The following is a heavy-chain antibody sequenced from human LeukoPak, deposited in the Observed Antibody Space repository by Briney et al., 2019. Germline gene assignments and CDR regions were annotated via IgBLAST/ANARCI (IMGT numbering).Heavy chain of an antibody. CDR2: IYYSGST. CDR1: GGSISSHY. J-gene: IGHJ4*02. CDR3: ARGLMAIFDY. D-gene: IGHD2-8*01. V-gene: IGHV4-59*11. Sequence: SETLSLTCTVSGGSISSHYWSWIRQPPGKGLEWIGYIYYSGSTNYNPSLKSRVTISVDTFKNQFSLKLSSVTAADTAVYYCARGLMAIFDYWGQGTLVTVSS.